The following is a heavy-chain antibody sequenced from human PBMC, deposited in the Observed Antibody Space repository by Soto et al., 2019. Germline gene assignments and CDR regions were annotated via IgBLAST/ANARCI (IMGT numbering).Heavy chain of an antibody. J-gene: IGHJ5*02. CDR1: GGTFSSYA. Sequence: SVKVSCKASGGTFSSYAISWVRQAPGQGLEWMGGIIPIFGTANYAQKFQGRVTITADKSTSTAYMELSSLRSEDTAVYYCATASGFAVATMRIWFDPWGQGTLVTVSS. CDR2: IIPIFGTA. D-gene: IGHD5-12*01. CDR3: ATASGFAVATMRIWFDP. V-gene: IGHV1-69*06.